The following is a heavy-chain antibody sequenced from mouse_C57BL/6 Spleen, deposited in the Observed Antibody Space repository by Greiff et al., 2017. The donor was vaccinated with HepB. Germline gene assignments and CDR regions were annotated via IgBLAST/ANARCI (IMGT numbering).Heavy chain of an antibody. V-gene: IGHV1-50*01. CDR1: GYTFTSYW. CDR2: IDPSDSYT. CDR3: ARRNGNYLYWYFDV. Sequence: QVHVKQSGAELVKPGASVKLSCKASGYTFTSYWMQWVKQRPGQGLEWIGEIDPSDSYTNYNQKFKGKATLTVDTSSSTAYMQLSSLTSEDSAVYYRARRNGNYLYWYFDVWGTGTTVTVSS. J-gene: IGHJ1*03. D-gene: IGHD2-1*01.